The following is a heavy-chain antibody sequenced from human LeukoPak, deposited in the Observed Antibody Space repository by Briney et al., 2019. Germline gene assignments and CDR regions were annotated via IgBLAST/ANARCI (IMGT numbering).Heavy chain of an antibody. CDR2: IYTSGST. V-gene: IGHV4-4*07. Sequence: PSETLSLTCTVSGGSISSYDWSWIRQPAGKGLEWIGRIYTSGSTNYNPSLKSRVSMSVDTSKRQFSLKLSSVTAADTAVYYCARLGGSGWYYDILTGYYDYFDYWGQGTLVTVSS. CDR1: GGSISSYD. J-gene: IGHJ4*02. CDR3: ARLGGSGWYYDILTGYYDYFDY. D-gene: IGHD3-9*01.